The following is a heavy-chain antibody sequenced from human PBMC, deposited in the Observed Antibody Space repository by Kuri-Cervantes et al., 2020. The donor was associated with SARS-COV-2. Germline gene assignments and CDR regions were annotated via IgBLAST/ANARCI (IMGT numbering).Heavy chain of an antibody. J-gene: IGHJ3*02. CDR3: AREGLVSFAFDI. CDR2: IRYDGSNK. Sequence: GGSLRLSCAASGFTFSSYAMHWVRQAPGKGLEWVAFIRYDGSNKYYADSVKGRFTISRDNSKNTLYLQMSSLRSEDTAVYYCAREGLVSFAFDIWGQGTMVTVSS. CDR1: GFTFSSYA. D-gene: IGHD6-19*01. V-gene: IGHV3-30*02.